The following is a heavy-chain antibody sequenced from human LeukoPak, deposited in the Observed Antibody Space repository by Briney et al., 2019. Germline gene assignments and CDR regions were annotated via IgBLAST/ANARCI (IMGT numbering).Heavy chain of an antibody. CDR3: TRAVAGHPD. CDR1: GVPFSNYY. V-gene: IGHV4-34*01. D-gene: IGHD6-19*01. J-gene: IGHJ4*02. CDR2: INHSGYT. Sequence: PSETLSLTCAASGVPFSNYYWSWVRQSPSQGLEWIGEINHSGYTNYNPSLKSRVTISIDTSKNQFSLKLTSVTAADAGVYCCTRAVAGHPDWGQGTLVTVSS.